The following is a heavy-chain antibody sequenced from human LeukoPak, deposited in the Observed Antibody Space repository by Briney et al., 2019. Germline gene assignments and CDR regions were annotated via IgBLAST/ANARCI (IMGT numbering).Heavy chain of an antibody. CDR2: IYHSGST. Sequence: SQTLSLTCAVSGGSISSGGYSWSWIRQPPGKGLEWIGDIYHSGSTSYIPSLKSRVTISVDTSKNQFSLKLTSVTAADTAVYYCVRGLFYSGSNYGAFDIWGQGTMVTVSS. D-gene: IGHD1-26*01. CDR3: VRGLFYSGSNYGAFDI. V-gene: IGHV4-30-2*01. J-gene: IGHJ3*02. CDR1: GGSISSGGYS.